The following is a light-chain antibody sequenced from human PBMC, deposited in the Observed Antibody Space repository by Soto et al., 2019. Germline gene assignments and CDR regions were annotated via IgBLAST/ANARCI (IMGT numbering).Light chain of an antibody. Sequence: DIQMTQSPSSLSASVGDRVTITCQASQDINNYLNWYQQKPGKAPKLLIYDASNLGTEVPSRFSGSGSGTDFTFTISSLQPEDIATYYCQQYDNLPPYTFGQGTKLEIK. CDR2: DAS. V-gene: IGKV1-33*01. CDR3: QQYDNLPPYT. J-gene: IGKJ2*01. CDR1: QDINNY.